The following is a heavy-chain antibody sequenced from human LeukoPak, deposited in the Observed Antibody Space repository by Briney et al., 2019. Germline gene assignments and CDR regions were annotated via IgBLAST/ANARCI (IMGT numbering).Heavy chain of an antibody. D-gene: IGHD3-9*01. V-gene: IGHV3-74*01. CDR3: ATDLDWLLFDY. CDR1: GFTFSNYV. J-gene: IGHJ4*02. CDR2: LPTDGSPA. Sequence: GGSLRLSCEGSGFTFSNYVMHWVRHTPGKGLVWVSRLPTDGSPASYADSVKGRFTVSRDNAKNTLYLQMNRLRPEDTAVYYCATDLDWLLFDYWGQGALVTVSS.